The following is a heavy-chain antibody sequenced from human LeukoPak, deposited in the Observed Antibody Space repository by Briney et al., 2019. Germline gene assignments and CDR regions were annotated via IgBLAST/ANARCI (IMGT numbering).Heavy chain of an antibody. D-gene: IGHD1-26*01. CDR3: TRTSPGIPLDF. CDR1: GVSFSGYY. V-gene: IGHV4-34*01. CDR2: ISHSGMT. Sequence: AETLSLTCAVSGVSFSGYYWSWIRLPPGKGPEWIGEISHSGMTSYNPSVKGRVTISLDTSMNTFSLNLSFVTAADTAVYYCTRTSPGIPLDFWGQGTLVTVSS. J-gene: IGHJ4*02.